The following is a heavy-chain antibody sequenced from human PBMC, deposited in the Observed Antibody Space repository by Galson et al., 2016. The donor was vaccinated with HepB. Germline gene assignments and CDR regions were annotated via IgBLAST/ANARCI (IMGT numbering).Heavy chain of an antibody. CDR3: ADLGVVVAPPDIAGDYLDLGV. V-gene: IGHV3-30*04. D-gene: IGHD2-15*01. J-gene: IGHJ6*01. CDR1: GFTFRKYI. Sequence: SLRLSCAASGFTFRKYILYWVRQAPGKGLEWVAVISHDGSHKYYADSVKGRFTISRDNSKDTLYLQMKSLRPNDTAVYYCADLGVVVAPPDIAGDYLDLGVWSQGTTVTVSS. CDR2: ISHDGSHK.